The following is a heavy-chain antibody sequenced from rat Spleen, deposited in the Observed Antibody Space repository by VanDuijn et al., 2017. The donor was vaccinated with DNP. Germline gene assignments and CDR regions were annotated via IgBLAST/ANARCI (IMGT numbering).Heavy chain of an antibody. CDR1: GFTFSNYG. Sequence: EVQLVESGGGLVQPGRSLKLSCAASGFTFSNYGMAWVRQAPTKGLEWVATISYDGSSTYYRDSVKGRFTISRDNAKSTLYLQMDSLRSEDTATYYCAREQLLDYWGQGVMVTVSS. J-gene: IGHJ2*01. D-gene: IGHD1-2*01. CDR2: ISYDGSST. CDR3: AREQLLDY. V-gene: IGHV5-29*01.